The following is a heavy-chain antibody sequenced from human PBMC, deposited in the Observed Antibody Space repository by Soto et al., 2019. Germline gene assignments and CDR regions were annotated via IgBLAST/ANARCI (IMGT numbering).Heavy chain of an antibody. V-gene: IGHV3-7*03. CDR1: GFTCSTYW. J-gene: IGHJ5*02. D-gene: IGHD5-12*01. Sequence: GGSLRLCWAASGFTCSTYWMSWVRQATGKGLEWVANIKQDGGELYYVDSVKGRFTLSRDNANNSLYLQMNSLRVEDTAVYYCARAPGQWVATARRWFDPWGQGTLVTVSS. CDR2: IKQDGGEL. CDR3: ARAPGQWVATARRWFDP.